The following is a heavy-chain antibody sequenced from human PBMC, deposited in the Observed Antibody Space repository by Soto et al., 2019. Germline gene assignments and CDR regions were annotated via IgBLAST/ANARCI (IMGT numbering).Heavy chain of an antibody. CDR2: IRSKANNYAT. J-gene: IGHJ4*02. D-gene: IGHD1-26*01. V-gene: IGHV3-73*01. CDR1: GYTFSDSA. Sequence: PVGSLRLSCAASGYTFSDSAMHWVRQASEKGLEWVGRIRSKANNYATVYAASVRGRFTISRDDSKNTAYLQMNSLKTEDTAVYYCARLWSEREPNFDYWGQGTLVTVSS. CDR3: ARLWSEREPNFDY.